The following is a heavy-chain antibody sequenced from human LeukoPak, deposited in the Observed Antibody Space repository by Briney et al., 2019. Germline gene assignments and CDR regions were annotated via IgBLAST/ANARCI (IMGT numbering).Heavy chain of an antibody. CDR1: GFTVSSNY. CDR2: IYSGGDT. D-gene: IGHD6-19*01. Sequence: PGGSLRLSCAASGFTVSSNYTSWVRQAPGKGLEWVSVIYSGGDTYYADSVKGRFTISRDNSKNTLYLQMNSLRAEDTAVYYCARVAVGAGTDYFDYWGQGTLVTVSS. J-gene: IGHJ4*02. V-gene: IGHV3-53*01. CDR3: ARVAVGAGTDYFDY.